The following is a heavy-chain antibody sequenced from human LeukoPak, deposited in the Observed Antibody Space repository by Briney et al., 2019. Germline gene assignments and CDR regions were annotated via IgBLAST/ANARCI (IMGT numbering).Heavy chain of an antibody. CDR3: ARVLGPHGSGPYGMDV. V-gene: IGHV5-51*01. D-gene: IGHD3-10*01. J-gene: IGHJ6*01. Sequence: GESLKISCKGSGYSFPNYWIAWVRQMPGKGLEWMGIIYPGDSDTRYSPSFQGQVTISADKSISTAYLQWSSLKASDSAMYYCARVLGPHGSGPYGMDVWGQGTTVTVSS. CDR2: IYPGDSDT. CDR1: GYSFPNYW.